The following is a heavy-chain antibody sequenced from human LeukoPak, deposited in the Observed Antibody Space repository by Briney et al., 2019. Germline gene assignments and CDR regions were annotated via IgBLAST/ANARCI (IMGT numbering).Heavy chain of an antibody. Sequence: GGSLRLSCAASGFILSNYAMHWVRQPAGKGLEWVSALGTAGDTFYPGSVKGRFTISRDNAKKSLFLQMSSLRAEDMAIYYCARQSTPHGNFDYWGQGTLVTVSS. CDR1: GFILSNYA. D-gene: IGHD5-24*01. J-gene: IGHJ4*02. CDR3: ARQSTPHGNFDY. V-gene: IGHV3-13*01. CDR2: LGTAGDT.